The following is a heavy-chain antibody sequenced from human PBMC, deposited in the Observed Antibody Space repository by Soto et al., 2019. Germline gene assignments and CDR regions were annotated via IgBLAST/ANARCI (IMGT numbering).Heavy chain of an antibody. V-gene: IGHV3-30*18. J-gene: IGHJ4*02. Sequence: PGESLKISCAASGFTFSSYGMHWVRQAPGKGLEWVAVISYDGSNKYYADSVKGRFTISRDNSKNTLYLQMNSLRAEDTAVYYCAKDWAAAAGTWLDDYWGQGTLVTVSS. CDR3: AKDWAAAAGTWLDDY. CDR1: GFTFSSYG. CDR2: ISYDGSNK. D-gene: IGHD6-13*01.